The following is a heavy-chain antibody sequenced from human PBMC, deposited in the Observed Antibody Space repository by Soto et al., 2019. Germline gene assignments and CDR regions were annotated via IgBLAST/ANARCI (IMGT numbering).Heavy chain of an antibody. CDR1: GFTFSSYA. Sequence: EVQLLESGGGLVQPRGSLRLSCAASGFTFSSYAMSWVRQAPGKGLEWVSAISGSGGTTYYADSVKGRFTFSRDNSKNTLYLQMNSLRAEDTDVYYCAKTANGWFSAFDIWGQGTMVTVSS. D-gene: IGHD6-19*01. V-gene: IGHV3-23*01. CDR3: AKTANGWFSAFDI. J-gene: IGHJ3*02. CDR2: ISGSGGTT.